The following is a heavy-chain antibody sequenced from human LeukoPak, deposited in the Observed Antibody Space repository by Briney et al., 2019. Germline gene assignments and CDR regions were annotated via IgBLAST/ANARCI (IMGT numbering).Heavy chain of an antibody. CDR2: VNPNNGGT. CDR3: ARIGFVCSSTSCLQFGENWFDP. Sequence: GASVKVSCKASGYTFTGYYMHWVRQAPGQGLEWMGWVNPNNGGTDYAQKFQGRVTMTRDTSISTAYMELSSLRSDDTAVYYCARIGFVCSSTSCLQFGENWFDPWGQGTLVTVSS. V-gene: IGHV1-2*02. D-gene: IGHD2-2*01. J-gene: IGHJ5*02. CDR1: GYTFTGYY.